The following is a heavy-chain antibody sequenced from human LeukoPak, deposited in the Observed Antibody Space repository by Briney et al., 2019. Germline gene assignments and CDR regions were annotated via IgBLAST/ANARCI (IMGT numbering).Heavy chain of an antibody. CDR1: GGSISSSSYC. J-gene: IGHJ6*02. Sequence: SQTLSLTCTVSGGSISSSSYCWGWLRQPPGKGLERSGSIYYSGSTYYNPSLNRSVTKTVYTSKNLFTLKLSSMTAADTGVYYCARHASLLWFGELFRDYYYYGMDVWGQGTTVTVSS. CDR3: ARHASLLWFGELFRDYYYYGMDV. CDR2: IYYSGST. V-gene: IGHV4-39*01. D-gene: IGHD3-10*01.